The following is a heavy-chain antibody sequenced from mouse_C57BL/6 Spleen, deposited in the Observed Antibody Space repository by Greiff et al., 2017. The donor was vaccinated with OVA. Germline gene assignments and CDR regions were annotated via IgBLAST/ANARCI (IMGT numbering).Heavy chain of an antibody. CDR3: ARVYYSNWYFEV. V-gene: IGHV1-53*01. Sequence: QVQLQQPGTELVKPGASVKLSCKASGYTFTSYWMPWVKQRPGQGLEWIGNINPSNGGTNYNEKFKSKATLTVDKSASTAYMQLSSLTSEDSAVYYCARVYYSNWYFEVWGTGTTVTVSS. CDR2: INPSNGGT. D-gene: IGHD2-5*01. CDR1: GYTFTSYW. J-gene: IGHJ1*03.